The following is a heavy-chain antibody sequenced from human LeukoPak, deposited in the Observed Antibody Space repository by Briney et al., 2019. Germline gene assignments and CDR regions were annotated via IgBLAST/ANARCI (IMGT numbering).Heavy chain of an antibody. V-gene: IGHV3-74*01. CDR1: GFTFSRYW. J-gene: IGHJ6*02. CDR2: INTDGNIT. Sequence: GGSLRLSCAASGFTFSRYWMHWVRHAPGKGLVWVSRINTDGNITSYVDSVKGRFTISRDNAKNTLYLQMNSLRAEDTAVYYCAKQYYYSYGMDVWGQGTTVTVSS. CDR3: AKQYYYSYGMDV.